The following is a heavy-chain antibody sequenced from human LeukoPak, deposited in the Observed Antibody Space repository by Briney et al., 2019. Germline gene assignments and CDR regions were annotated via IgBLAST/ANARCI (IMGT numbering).Heavy chain of an antibody. V-gene: IGHV3-23*01. CDR3: AKRVGAIHFDY. CDR1: GFTFSSYT. CDR2: ISGSGGST. Sequence: GGSLRLSCAASGFTFSSYTMSWVRQAPGKGLEWVSAISGSGGSTYYADPVKGRFTISRDNSKNTLYLQMNSLRAEDTAVYYCAKRVGAIHFDYWGQGTLVTVSS. J-gene: IGHJ4*02. D-gene: IGHD1-26*01.